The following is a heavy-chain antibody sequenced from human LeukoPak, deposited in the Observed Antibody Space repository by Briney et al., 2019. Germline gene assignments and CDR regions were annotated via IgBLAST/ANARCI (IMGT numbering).Heavy chain of an antibody. CDR1: GGSISSSSYY. J-gene: IGHJ4*02. Sequence: SETLSLTCTVSGGSISSSSYYWGWIRQPPGKGLEWIGSSSYSGSPYYNPSLKSRVTISGDTSKNRFSLKVSSVTAADTAVYYCAGASATGSWGLFDYWGQGTLATVSS. CDR2: SSYSGSP. D-gene: IGHD1-1*01. V-gene: IGHV4-39*01. CDR3: AGASATGSWGLFDY.